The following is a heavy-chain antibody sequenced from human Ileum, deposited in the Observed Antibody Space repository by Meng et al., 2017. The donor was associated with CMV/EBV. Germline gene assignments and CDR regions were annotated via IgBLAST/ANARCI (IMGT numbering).Heavy chain of an antibody. Sequence: SGYTLTSYAIRWARQAHGQGFEWMGWITAANGNTQYSLKFQGRLTLTRDTSASTAYMELSSLRSEDTAMYYCARVYCSSTSCQYYFDYWGQGTLVTVSS. J-gene: IGHJ4*02. CDR1: GYTLTSYA. D-gene: IGHD2-2*01. V-gene: IGHV1-3*01. CDR3: ARVYCSSTSCQYYFDY. CDR2: ITAANGNT.